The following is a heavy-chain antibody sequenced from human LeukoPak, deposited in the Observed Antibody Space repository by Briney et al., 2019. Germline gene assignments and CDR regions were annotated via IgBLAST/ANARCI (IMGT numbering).Heavy chain of an antibody. CDR3: ARYGVYSSSWTHFDY. V-gene: IGHV3-11*01. CDR2: ISSSGSTI. CDR1: GFTFSDYY. J-gene: IGHJ4*02. D-gene: IGHD6-13*01. Sequence: PGGSLRLSCAASGFTFSDYYMSWIRQAPGKGLEWVSYISSSGSTIYYADSVKGRFTISRDNAKNSLHLQMNSLRAEDTAVYYCARYGVYSSSWTHFDYWGQGTLVTVSS.